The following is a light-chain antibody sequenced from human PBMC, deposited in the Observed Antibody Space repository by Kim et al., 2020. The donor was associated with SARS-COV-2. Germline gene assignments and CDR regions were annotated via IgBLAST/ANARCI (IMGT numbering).Light chain of an antibody. J-gene: IGLJ1*01. CDR3: QAWDSSTYV. CDR1: KLGYKY. Sequence: SPGQTASITCSGDKLGYKYACWYQQKPGQSPVLVIYQDSTRPSGIPERFSGSNSGNTATLTISGTQAMDEADYYCQAWDSSTYVFGTGTKVTVL. V-gene: IGLV3-1*01. CDR2: QDS.